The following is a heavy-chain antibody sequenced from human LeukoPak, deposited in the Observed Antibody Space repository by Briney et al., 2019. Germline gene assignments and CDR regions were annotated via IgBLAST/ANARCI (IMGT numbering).Heavy chain of an antibody. CDR3: ARVSPEGSFDY. Sequence: SETLSLTCTVSGGSISSYYWSWIRQPPGKGLEWIGYIYYSGSTNYNPSLKSRVTISVDTSKNQFSLKLSSVTAADTAVYYCARVSPEGSFDYWGQGTLVTVSS. V-gene: IGHV4-59*01. CDR1: GGSISSYY. J-gene: IGHJ4*02. CDR2: IYYSGST.